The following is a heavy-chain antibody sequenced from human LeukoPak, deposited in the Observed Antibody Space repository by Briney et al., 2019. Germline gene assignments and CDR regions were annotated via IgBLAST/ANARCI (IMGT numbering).Heavy chain of an antibody. CDR3: ARHYDFWSGREIGMDV. CDR2: IYYSGST. J-gene: IGHJ6*02. V-gene: IGHV4-59*08. CDR1: GFTFSNYA. D-gene: IGHD3-3*01. Sequence: GSLRLSCAASGFTFSNYAMSWIRQPPGKGLEWIGYIYYSGSTNYNPSLKSRVTISVDTSKNQFSLKLSSVTAADTAVYYCARHYDFWSGREIGMDVWGQGTTVTVSS.